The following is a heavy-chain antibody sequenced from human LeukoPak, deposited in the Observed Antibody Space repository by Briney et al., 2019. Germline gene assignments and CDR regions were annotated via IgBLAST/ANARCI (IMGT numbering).Heavy chain of an antibody. CDR2: IYPGAYDT. CDR3: ARWYGPGRGHY. CDR1: GYSLTIYW. Sequence: GESLKISCKGSGYSLTIYWIGWVRQMPGKGLEWVEIIYPGAYDTRYSPCLQGKVTISADKSISTAYLQWSSLKASDTAMYYCARWYGPGRGHYWGQGTLVPVSS. D-gene: IGHD3-10*01. J-gene: IGHJ4*02. V-gene: IGHV5-51*01.